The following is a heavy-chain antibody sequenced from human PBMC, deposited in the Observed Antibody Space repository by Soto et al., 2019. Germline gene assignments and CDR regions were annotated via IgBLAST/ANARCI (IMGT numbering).Heavy chain of an antibody. V-gene: IGHV1-18*01. CDR3: ARGLAVAGTGGWFDP. D-gene: IGHD6-19*01. CDR2: ISAYNGNT. J-gene: IGHJ5*02. Sequence: ASVKVSCKASGYTFTSYGISWVRQAPGQGLEWMGWISAYNGNTNYAQKLQGRVTMTTDTFTSTAYMELRSLRSDDTAVYYCARGLAVAGTGGWFDPWGQGTLVTVSS. CDR1: GYTFTSYG.